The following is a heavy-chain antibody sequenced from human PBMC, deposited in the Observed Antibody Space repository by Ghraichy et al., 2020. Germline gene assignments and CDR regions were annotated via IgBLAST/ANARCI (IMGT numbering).Heavy chain of an antibody. Sequence: SETLSLTCTVSGGSVSSGSYYWSWIRQPPGKGLEWIGYIYYSGSTNYNPSLKSRVTISVDTSKNQFSLKLSSVTAADTAVYYCARNLPAQRLVPVHNWFDPGGQGALGTVTS. D-gene: IGHD6-13*01. CDR3: ARNLPAQRLVPVHNWFDP. J-gene: IGHJ5*02. V-gene: IGHV4-61*01. CDR2: IYYSGST. CDR1: GGSVSSGSYY.